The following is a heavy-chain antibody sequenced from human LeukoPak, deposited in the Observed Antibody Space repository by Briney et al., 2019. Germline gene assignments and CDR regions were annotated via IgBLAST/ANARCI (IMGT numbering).Heavy chain of an antibody. CDR3: ANVGSSGYYYDAFDI. CDR1: GYTFTSYA. CDR2: INAGNGNT. Sequence: ASVKVSCKASGYTFTSYAMHWVRQAPGQRLEWMGWINAGNGNTKYSQKFLGRVTITRDTSASTAYMELSSLRSEDTAVYYCANVGSSGYYYDAFDIWGQGTMVTVSS. V-gene: IGHV1-3*01. J-gene: IGHJ3*02. D-gene: IGHD3-22*01.